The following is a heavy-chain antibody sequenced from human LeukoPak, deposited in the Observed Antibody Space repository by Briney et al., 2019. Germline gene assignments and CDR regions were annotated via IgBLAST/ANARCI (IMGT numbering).Heavy chain of an antibody. CDR1: GGSTSSYY. D-gene: IGHD3-10*01. J-gene: IGHJ5*02. Sequence: SETLSLTCTVTGGSTSSYYWSWIRQPPGKGLEWIGYMDYSGSTNYNPSLKSRVTISVDTSKNHFSLKLSSVTAADTAVYYCARHANYYGSGSYLNWFDPWGQGTLVTVSS. CDR3: ARHANYYGSGSYLNWFDP. V-gene: IGHV4-59*08. CDR2: MDYSGST.